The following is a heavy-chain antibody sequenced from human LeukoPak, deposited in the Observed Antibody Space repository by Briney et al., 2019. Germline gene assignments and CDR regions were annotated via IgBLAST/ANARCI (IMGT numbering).Heavy chain of an antibody. D-gene: IGHD1-26*01. CDR2: LSGSGGIT. Sequence: GGSLRLSCAASGFTFSSYAMTWVRQAPGKGLEWVSGLSGSGGITYYADSVKGRFTISRDNSKNTLYLQMNSLRAEDTAVYYCARVSGSYSTIDYWGQGTLVTVSS. J-gene: IGHJ4*02. CDR1: GFTFSSYA. V-gene: IGHV3-23*01. CDR3: ARVSGSYSTIDY.